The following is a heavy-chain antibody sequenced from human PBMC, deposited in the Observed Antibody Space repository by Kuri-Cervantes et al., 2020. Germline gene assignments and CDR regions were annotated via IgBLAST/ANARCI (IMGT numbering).Heavy chain of an antibody. J-gene: IGHJ4*02. CDR3: ARGGRPWLRLFVDFDY. D-gene: IGHD5-12*01. V-gene: IGHV1-2*02. Sequence: ASVKVSCKASGYTFTSYAMNWVRQAPGQGLEWMGWINPNSGGTNYAQKFQGRVTMTRDTSISTAYMELSRLRSDDTAVYYCARGGRPWLRLFVDFDYWGQGTLVTVSS. CDR2: INPNSGGT. CDR1: GYTFTSYA.